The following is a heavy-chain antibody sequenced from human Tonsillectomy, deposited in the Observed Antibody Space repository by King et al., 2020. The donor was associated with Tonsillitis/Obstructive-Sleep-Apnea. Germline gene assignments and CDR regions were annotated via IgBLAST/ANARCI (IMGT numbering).Heavy chain of an antibody. J-gene: IGHJ5*01. D-gene: IGHD3-22*01. CDR2: IYPGDSDN. CDR1: GYRFTTYW. CDR3: ARHVGDIIGYFSALDS. Sequence: VQLVQSGAEVKKPGESLKISCKGSGYRFTTYWIGWVRQMPGKGLEWMGIIYPGDSDNRYSPAFQGQVTISADKSISTAYLHWSSLKASDTAMYYCARHVGDIIGYFSALDSWGHGTVVTVSS. V-gene: IGHV5-51*01.